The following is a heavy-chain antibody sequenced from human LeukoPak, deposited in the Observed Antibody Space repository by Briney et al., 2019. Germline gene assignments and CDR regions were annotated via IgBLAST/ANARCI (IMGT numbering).Heavy chain of an antibody. D-gene: IGHD1-26*01. CDR1: GFTFSSYS. Sequence: PGGSLRLSCAASGFTFSSYSMNWARQAQGKGLEWVSSISSSSSYIYYADSVKGRFTISRDNAKNSLYLQMNSLRAEDTAVYYCARVGREDAFDIWGQGTMVTVSS. CDR2: ISSSSSYI. CDR3: ARVGREDAFDI. V-gene: IGHV3-21*01. J-gene: IGHJ3*02.